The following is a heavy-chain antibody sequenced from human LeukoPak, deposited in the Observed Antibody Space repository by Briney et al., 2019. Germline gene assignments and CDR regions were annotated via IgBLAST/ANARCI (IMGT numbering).Heavy chain of an antibody. D-gene: IGHD4-17*01. CDR3: ARVARYGDYIGGSDY. CDR1: GFIFSDYY. V-gene: IGHV3-11*04. J-gene: IGHJ4*02. Sequence: GGSLRLSCAASGFIFSDYYMTWIRQAPGKGLEWVSYVTSSGGHMYYADSAKGRFTISRDNAKNSLDLQMNSLRAEDTAVYYCARVARYGDYIGGSDYWGQGTLVTVSS. CDR2: VTSSGGHM.